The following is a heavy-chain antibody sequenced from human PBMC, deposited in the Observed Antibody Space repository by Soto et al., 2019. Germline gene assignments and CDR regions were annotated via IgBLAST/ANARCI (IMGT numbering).Heavy chain of an antibody. CDR2: ISYDGSNK. V-gene: IGHV3-30-3*01. D-gene: IGHD6-13*01. J-gene: IGHJ4*02. CDR1: GFTFSSYA. Sequence: QVQLVESGGGGVQPGRSLRLSCAASGFTFSSYAMHWVRQAPGKGLEWVAVISYDGSNKYYADSVKGRFTISRDNSKNTLYLQMNSLRAEDTAVYYCAREEGDSSSWYFDYWGQGTLVTVSS. CDR3: AREEGDSSSWYFDY.